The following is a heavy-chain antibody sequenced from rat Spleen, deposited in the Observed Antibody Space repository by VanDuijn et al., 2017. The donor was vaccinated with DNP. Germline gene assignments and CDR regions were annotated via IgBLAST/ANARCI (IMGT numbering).Heavy chain of an antibody. V-gene: IGHV5-25*01. J-gene: IGHJ1*01. Sequence: EVQLVESGGGLVQPGRSLKLSCAASGLTFSDYNMAWVPQAPKKGLEWVPSFSPSGGRPFYPDSVKGRFTVSRDDAKSSLSLQMNSLKSEDTATYYCARGSTSIYWYFDFWGPGTMVTVSS. D-gene: IGHD3-1*01. CDR1: GLTFSDYN. CDR2: FSPSGGRP. CDR3: ARGSTSIYWYFDF.